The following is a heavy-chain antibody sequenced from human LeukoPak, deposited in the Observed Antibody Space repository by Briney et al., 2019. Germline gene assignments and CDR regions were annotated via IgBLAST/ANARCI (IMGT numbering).Heavy chain of an antibody. Sequence: ASVKVSCKASGYTFTDYYMHWVRQAPGQGLEWMGWINPNSGGTNYAQKFQGRVTMTRDTSISTAYMELSRLRSDDTAVYYCARNSGSSINSFDYWGQGTLVTVSS. CDR1: GYTFTDYY. CDR2: INPNSGGT. V-gene: IGHV1-2*02. CDR3: ARNSGSSINSFDY. J-gene: IGHJ4*02. D-gene: IGHD1-26*01.